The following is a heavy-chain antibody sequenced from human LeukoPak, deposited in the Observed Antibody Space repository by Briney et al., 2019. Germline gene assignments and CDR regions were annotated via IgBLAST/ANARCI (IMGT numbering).Heavy chain of an antibody. D-gene: IGHD5-12*01. J-gene: IGHJ3*02. CDR2: ISGSGGST. CDR3: ARDGRYARAFDI. V-gene: IGHV3-23*01. Sequence: GGSLRLSCAASGFTFSSSAMNWVRQAPGKGLEWVSAISGSGGSTYYADSVKGRFTISRDNSKNTLYLQMNSLRAEDTAVYYCARDGRYARAFDIWGQGTMVTVSS. CDR1: GFTFSSSA.